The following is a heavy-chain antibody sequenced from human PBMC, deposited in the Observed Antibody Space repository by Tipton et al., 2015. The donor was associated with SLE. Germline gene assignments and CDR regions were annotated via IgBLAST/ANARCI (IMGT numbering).Heavy chain of an antibody. J-gene: IGHJ4*02. D-gene: IGHD3-3*01. CDR2: AYDSGTT. CDR1: GGSISGHQ. V-gene: IGHV4-59*11. Sequence: TLSLTCSVSGGSISGHQWNWIRQPPGKEPEWMGYAYDSGTTNYNPSLKSRVTISVDTSKNQFSLNLKSVTAADTAVYYCARASWRGYFDYWGQGTLVTVSS. CDR3: ARASWRGYFDY.